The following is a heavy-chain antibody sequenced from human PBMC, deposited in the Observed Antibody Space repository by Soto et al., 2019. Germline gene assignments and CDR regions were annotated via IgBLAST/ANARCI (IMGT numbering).Heavy chain of an antibody. J-gene: IGHJ6*02. Sequence: SLLVSCKISGYTITSHGISLVRRAPGQRLEWMGWFSAYNGNTNYAQKLQGRVTMTTDTSTSTAYMELRSLRSDDTAVYYCARDEGREYSNSPYYYYYYSCMDVWGQGTTVTVSS. CDR1: GYTITSHG. CDR2: FSAYNGNT. V-gene: IGHV1-18*01. D-gene: IGHD6-6*01. CDR3: ARDEGREYSNSPYYYYYYSCMDV.